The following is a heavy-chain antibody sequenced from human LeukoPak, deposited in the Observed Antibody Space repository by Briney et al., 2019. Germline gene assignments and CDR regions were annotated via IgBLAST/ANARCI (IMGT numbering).Heavy chain of an antibody. D-gene: IGHD4/OR15-4a*01. CDR2: ISGSGDST. CDR1: GFTFSNYA. J-gene: IGHJ4*02. CDR3: ARRAGAYSHPYDY. V-gene: IGHV3-23*01. Sequence: GGSLRLSCAASGFTFSNYAMRWVRQAPGKGLEWVSGISGSGDSTYYADSVKGRFTISRDHSKNTLYLQMNSLRAEDTAVYYCARRAGAYSHPYDYWGQGTLVTVSS.